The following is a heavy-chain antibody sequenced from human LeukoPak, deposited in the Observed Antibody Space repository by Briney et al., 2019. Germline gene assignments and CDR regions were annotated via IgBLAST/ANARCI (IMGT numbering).Heavy chain of an antibody. CDR1: GGSISNTNW. J-gene: IGHJ2*01. CDR3: ARGRGTDYDYWYFDL. Sequence: SGTLSLTCGVSGGSISNTNWWSWVRQPPGQGLEWIGCIYYSGSTNYNPSLQSRVTISVDTSKNQFSLKLSSVTAADTAVYYCARGRGTDYDYWYFDLWGRGTLVTVSS. D-gene: IGHD4-17*01. V-gene: IGHV4-4*02. CDR2: IYYSGST.